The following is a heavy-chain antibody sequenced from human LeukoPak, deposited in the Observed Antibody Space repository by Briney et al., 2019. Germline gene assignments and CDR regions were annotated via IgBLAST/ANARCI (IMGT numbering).Heavy chain of an antibody. CDR1: GFTFSSYG. Sequence: GGSLRLSCAASGFTFSSYGMSWVRQAPGKGLEWVSAISGSGGSTYYADSVKGRFTISRDNSKNTLYLQMNSLRAEDTAVYYCAKDLGYCSSISCQRYFDYWGQGTLVTVSS. J-gene: IGHJ4*02. V-gene: IGHV3-23*01. CDR2: ISGSGGST. D-gene: IGHD2-2*01. CDR3: AKDLGYCSSISCQRYFDY.